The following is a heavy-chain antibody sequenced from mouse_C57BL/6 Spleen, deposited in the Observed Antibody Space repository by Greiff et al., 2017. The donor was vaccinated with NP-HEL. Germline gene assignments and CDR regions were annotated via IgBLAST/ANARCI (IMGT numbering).Heavy chain of an antibody. CDR1: GYTFTSYW. V-gene: IGHV1-52*01. Sequence: VQLQQPGAELVRPGSSVKLSCKASGYTFTSYWMHWVKQRPIQGLEWIGNIDPSDSETHYNQKFKDKATLTVDKSSSTAYMQLSSLTSEDSAVYYCARSEGYDYDGGYFDYWGQGTTLTVSS. CDR2: IDPSDSET. J-gene: IGHJ2*01. D-gene: IGHD2-4*01. CDR3: ARSEGYDYDGGYFDY.